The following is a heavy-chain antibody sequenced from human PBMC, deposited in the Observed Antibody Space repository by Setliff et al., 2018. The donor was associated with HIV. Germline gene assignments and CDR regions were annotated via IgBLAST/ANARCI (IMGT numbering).Heavy chain of an antibody. J-gene: IGHJ4*02. Sequence: LRLSCVVSGFTFTNAWMNWVRQAPGKGLEWLGRIRIKTDGGTADYAAPVKGRFTISRDDSKTTLYLQMDSLKTEDTAVYYCTTDAGYSSRWYGDWGQGTQVTVSS. CDR3: TTDAGYSSRWYGD. V-gene: IGHV3-15*07. CDR2: IRIKTDGGTA. D-gene: IGHD6-13*01. CDR1: GFTFTNAW.